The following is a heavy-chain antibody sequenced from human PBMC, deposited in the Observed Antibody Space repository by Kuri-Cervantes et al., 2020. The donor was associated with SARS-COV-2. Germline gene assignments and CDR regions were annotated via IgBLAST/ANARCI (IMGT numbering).Heavy chain of an antibody. D-gene: IGHD3-10*01. CDR3: ARHTSPITMVRGVNLGPYYFDY. CDR1: FGSVSSGHYY. Sequence: SETLSLTCTVSFGSVSSGHYYWNWIRQPAGKGLEWIGSIYHSGSTYYNPSLKSRVTISVDTSKNQFSLKLSSVTAADTAVYYCARHTSPITMVRGVNLGPYYFDYWGQGTLVTVSS. J-gene: IGHJ4*02. V-gene: IGHV4-39*01. CDR2: IYHSGST.